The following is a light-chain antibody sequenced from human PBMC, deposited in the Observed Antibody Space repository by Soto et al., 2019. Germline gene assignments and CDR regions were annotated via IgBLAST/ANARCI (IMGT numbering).Light chain of an antibody. V-gene: IGKV3-20*01. CDR2: GAA. CDR1: QSVSSSY. CDR3: QQYGSSPQT. J-gene: IGKJ1*01. Sequence: EIVLTQSPGTLSLSSGERATLSCRASQSVSSSYLAWYQPKPGQALRLLIYGAARRATGIPDRFSGSGSGTDFTLTISRLEPEDFAVYYCQQYGSSPQTFGQGTKVDIK.